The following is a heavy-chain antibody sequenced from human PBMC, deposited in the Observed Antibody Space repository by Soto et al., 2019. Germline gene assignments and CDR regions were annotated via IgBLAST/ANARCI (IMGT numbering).Heavy chain of an antibody. Sequence: GGSLRLSCAASGFTFSNYAMSWVRQAPGKGLEWVSAIGGSGGTTYYADSVKGRFTISRDNSKNTLYLQMNSLRAEDTAVYYCAKTAEAVAGTGYDHWGQGTLVTVSS. CDR2: IGGSGGTT. CDR3: AKTAEAVAGTGYDH. CDR1: GFTFSNYA. V-gene: IGHV3-23*01. J-gene: IGHJ4*02. D-gene: IGHD6-19*01.